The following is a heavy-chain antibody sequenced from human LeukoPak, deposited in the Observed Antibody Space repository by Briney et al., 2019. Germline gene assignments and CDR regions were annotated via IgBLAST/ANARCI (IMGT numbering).Heavy chain of an antibody. CDR3: AKDSLGDAFDI. CDR1: GFTFSSYG. CDR2: ISYDGSNK. J-gene: IGHJ3*02. Sequence: GGSLRLSCAASGFTFSSYGMHWVRQAPGKGLEWVAVISYDGSNKYYADSVKGRFTTSRDNSKNTLYLQMNSLRAEDTAVYYCAKDSLGDAFDIWGQGTMVTVSS. D-gene: IGHD3-3*02. V-gene: IGHV3-30*18.